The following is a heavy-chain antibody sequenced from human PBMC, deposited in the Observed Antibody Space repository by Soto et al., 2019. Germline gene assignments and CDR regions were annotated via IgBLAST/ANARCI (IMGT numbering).Heavy chain of an antibody. Sequence: GGSLRLSCAASGFTFSSYAMSWVRQAPGKGLEWVSAISGSGGSTYYADSVKGRFTISRDNSKNTLYLQMNSLRAEDTAVYYCAKDTDLLRFLEWLPEGTGTTGYFDYWGQGTLVTVSS. CDR3: AKDTDLLRFLEWLPEGTGTTGYFDY. CDR1: GFTFSSYA. J-gene: IGHJ4*02. CDR2: ISGSGGST. D-gene: IGHD3-3*01. V-gene: IGHV3-23*01.